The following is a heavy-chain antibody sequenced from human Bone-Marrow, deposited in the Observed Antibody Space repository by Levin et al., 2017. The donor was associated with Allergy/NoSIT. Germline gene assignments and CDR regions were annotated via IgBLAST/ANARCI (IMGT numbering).Heavy chain of an antibody. J-gene: IGHJ5*02. CDR2: ISISSSYI. V-gene: IGHV3-21*01. CDR1: GFTFSSYS. D-gene: IGHD6-13*01. CDR3: SRDSSSFYGSSWFDP. Sequence: LSLTCAASGFTFSSYSMDWVRQAPGKGLEWVSSISISSSYIYYAASVKGRFTISRDNAKNSLYLQMNSLRAEDTAVYYCSRDSSSFYGSSWFDPWGQGTLVTVSS.